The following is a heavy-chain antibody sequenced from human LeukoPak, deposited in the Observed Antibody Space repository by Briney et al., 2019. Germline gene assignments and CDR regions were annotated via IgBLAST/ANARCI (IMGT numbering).Heavy chain of an antibody. J-gene: IGHJ6*02. CDR2: ISGSGGST. CDR3: ARPYYDFWSGYYIEPSLDGMDV. CDR1: GFTFSSYA. V-gene: IGHV3-23*01. D-gene: IGHD3-3*01. Sequence: SGGSLRLSCAASGFTFSSYAMSWVRQAPGKGLEWVSAISGSGGSTYYADSVKGRFTISRDNAKNSLYLQMNSLRAEDTAVYYCARPYYDFWSGYYIEPSLDGMDVWGQGTTVAVSS.